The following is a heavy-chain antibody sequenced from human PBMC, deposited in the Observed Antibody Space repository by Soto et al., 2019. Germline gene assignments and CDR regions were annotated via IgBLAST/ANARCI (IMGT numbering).Heavy chain of an antibody. CDR3: ARYRSLDP. Sequence: EVQLLGSGGGLVQPGGSLRLSCAASGFIFDTFDMSWVRQAPGKGLEWVSAIIGHNGRTYYADSVTGRFTISKDNSNKTLYLQMNSLRAEDTAVYYCARYRSLDPWGQGILVTVSS. V-gene: IGHV3-23*01. J-gene: IGHJ5*02. D-gene: IGHD2-15*01. CDR2: IIGHNGRT. CDR1: GFIFDTFD.